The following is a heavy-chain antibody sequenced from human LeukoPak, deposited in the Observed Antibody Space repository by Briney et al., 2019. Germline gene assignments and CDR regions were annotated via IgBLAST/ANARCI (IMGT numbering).Heavy chain of an antibody. J-gene: IGHJ3*02. Sequence: SETLSLTCAVSGGSFSGYYWSWIRQPPGKGLEWVGEINHSGSTNYNPSLKSRVTISVDTSKNQFSLKLSSVTAADTAVYYCARGSPSRYCSGGSCYSYAFDIWGQGTMVTVSS. V-gene: IGHV4-34*01. CDR3: ARGSPSRYCSGGSCYSYAFDI. D-gene: IGHD2-15*01. CDR1: GGSFSGYY. CDR2: INHSGST.